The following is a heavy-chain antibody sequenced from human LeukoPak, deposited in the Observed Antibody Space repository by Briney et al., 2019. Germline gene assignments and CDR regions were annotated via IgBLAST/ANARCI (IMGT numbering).Heavy chain of an antibody. Sequence: QPGGSLRLSCTASGFTFGDYVMSWVRQAPGKGLEWVSVIYSGGSTDYADSVKGRFTISRDNLKNTLYLQMNSLRAEDTAVYYCARGPAGYNWGQGTLVTFSS. J-gene: IGHJ4*02. V-gene: IGHV3-53*01. D-gene: IGHD1-1*01. CDR1: GFTFGDYV. CDR2: IYSGGST. CDR3: ARGPAGYN.